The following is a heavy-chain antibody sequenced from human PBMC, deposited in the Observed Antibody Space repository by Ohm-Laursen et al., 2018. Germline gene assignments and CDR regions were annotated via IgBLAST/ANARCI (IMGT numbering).Heavy chain of an antibody. J-gene: IGHJ4*02. CDR1: GFTFSSYE. V-gene: IGHV3-48*03. D-gene: IGHD4-17*01. CDR2: ISSSGSTI. Sequence: SLRLSCAASGFTFSSYEMNWVRQAPGKGLERVSYISSSGSTIYYADSVKGRFTISRDNAKNSLYLQMNSLRAEDTAVYYCARDTHDYGDPPLDYWGQGTLVTVSS. CDR3: ARDTHDYGDPPLDY.